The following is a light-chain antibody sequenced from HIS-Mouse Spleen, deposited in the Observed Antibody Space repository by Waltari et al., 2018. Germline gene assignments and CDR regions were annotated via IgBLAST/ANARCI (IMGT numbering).Light chain of an antibody. V-gene: IGLV2-8*01. CDR1: SSDVGGYNY. J-gene: IGLJ3*02. CDR2: EVS. Sequence: QSALTQPPSASGSPGQSVTISCTGTSSDVGGYNYVSWYQHHPGKAPKLSIYEVSNRPSGVPDRFSGSQSGNTASLTVSGLQAEDEADYYCSSYAGSNNWVFGGGTKLTVL. CDR3: SSYAGSNNWV.